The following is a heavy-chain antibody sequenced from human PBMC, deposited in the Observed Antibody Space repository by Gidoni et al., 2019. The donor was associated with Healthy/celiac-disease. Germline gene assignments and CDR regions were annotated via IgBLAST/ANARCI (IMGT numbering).Heavy chain of an antibody. J-gene: IGHJ4*02. Sequence: VQLVQSGAAVGVPGRSLKISCQGSGSSFTSYWIGWVRQLPGKGLGWMGITYPGDSDTRYSPSVQGQVTITADKYISTAYLQWSSMKASDTAMDYCARHWVTVGDGVDYWGQGTLVTVSS. CDR3: ARHWVTVGDGVDY. D-gene: IGHD3-16*01. V-gene: IGHV5-51*01. CDR1: GSSFTSYW. CDR2: TYPGDSDT.